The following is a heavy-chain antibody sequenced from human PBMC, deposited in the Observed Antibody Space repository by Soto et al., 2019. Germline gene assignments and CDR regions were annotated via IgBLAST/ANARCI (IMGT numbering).Heavy chain of an antibody. D-gene: IGHD3-22*01. CDR1: GGTFSSYA. CDR3: ARVVNYYDSSGYFLVFGAFDI. V-gene: IGHV1-69*01. CDR2: IIPIFGTA. Sequence: QVQLVQSGAEVKKPGSSVKVSCKASGGTFSSYAISWVRQAPGQGLEWMGGIIPIFGTANYAQKFQGRVTITADESTGTAYMELSSLRSEDTAVYYCARVVNYYDSSGYFLVFGAFDIWGQGTMVTVSS. J-gene: IGHJ3*02.